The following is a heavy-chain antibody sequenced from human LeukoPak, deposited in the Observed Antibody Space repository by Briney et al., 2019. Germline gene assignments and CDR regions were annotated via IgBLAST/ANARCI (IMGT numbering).Heavy chain of an antibody. V-gene: IGHV4-39*01. Sequence: SETLSLTCSVSGGSISRSNNYWGWNRPPPGKGLEWIGSICYIGSTYSNPSLKSRPTISVDTSRNHFSLRLSSVPAADTAVYYCARQKGPRDITSLPLMDVWGQGTTVTVSS. D-gene: IGHD2-15*01. J-gene: IGHJ6*02. CDR2: ICYIGST. CDR1: GGSISRSNNY. CDR3: ARQKGPRDITSLPLMDV.